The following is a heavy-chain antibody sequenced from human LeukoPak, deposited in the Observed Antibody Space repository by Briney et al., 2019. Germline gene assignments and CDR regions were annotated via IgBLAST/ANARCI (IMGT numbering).Heavy chain of an antibody. CDR3: AKDLSYGMDV. V-gene: IGHV3-30*18. Sequence: GGSLRLSCAASGFIFDDYAMHWVRQAPGKGLEWVAVISYDGSNKYYADSVKGRFTISRDNSKNTLYLQMNSLRAEDTAVYYCAKDLSYGMDVWGQGTTVTVSS. CDR2: ISYDGSNK. CDR1: GFIFDDYA. J-gene: IGHJ6*02.